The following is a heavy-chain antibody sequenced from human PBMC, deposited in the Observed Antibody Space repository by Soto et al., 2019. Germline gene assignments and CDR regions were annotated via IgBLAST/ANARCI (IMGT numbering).Heavy chain of an antibody. J-gene: IGHJ4*02. CDR2: ISYDGNNQ. Sequence: GGSLRLSCAGSGFSFSSYWMHWVRQAPGKGLEWVAVISYDGNNQNYADSVKGRFTVSRDNSENTLYLQMNSLRAEDTAVYYCARAVVLVASPYYFDYWGQGTLVTVSS. D-gene: IGHD2-15*01. CDR1: GFSFSSYW. CDR3: ARAVVLVASPYYFDY. V-gene: IGHV3-30*19.